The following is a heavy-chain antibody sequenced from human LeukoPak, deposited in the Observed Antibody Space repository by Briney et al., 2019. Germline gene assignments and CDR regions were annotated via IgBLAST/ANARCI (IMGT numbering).Heavy chain of an antibody. CDR3: ARDSGPWGVFDP. CDR1: GGSISSSGYY. Sequence: SETLSLTCTVSGGSISSSGYYWGWIRQTPGKGLEWIGSIYYSGSNYHNPSLKSRVSMSVDTSKNQFSLTLKSVTAADKAVYYCARDSGPWGVFDPWGQGTLVTVSS. J-gene: IGHJ5*02. CDR2: IYYSGSN. D-gene: IGHD3-10*01. V-gene: IGHV4-39*07.